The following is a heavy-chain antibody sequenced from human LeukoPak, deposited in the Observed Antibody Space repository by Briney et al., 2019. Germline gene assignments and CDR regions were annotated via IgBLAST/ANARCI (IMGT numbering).Heavy chain of an antibody. CDR1: GFTFTSYE. D-gene: IGHD3-9*01. CDR3: AKETNYDIFTGYYKSDAFDI. Sequence: GGSLRLSCAASGFTFTSYEMNWVRQAPGKGLEWVSYMSSSGSTIYYADSVKGRFTISRDNAQNSLYLQMNSLRAEDTAVYYCAKETNYDIFTGYYKSDAFDIWGQGTMVTVSS. V-gene: IGHV3-48*03. J-gene: IGHJ3*02. CDR2: MSSSGSTI.